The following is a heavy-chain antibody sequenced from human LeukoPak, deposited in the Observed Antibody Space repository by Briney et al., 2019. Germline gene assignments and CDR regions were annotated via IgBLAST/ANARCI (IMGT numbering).Heavy chain of an antibody. Sequence: PGRSLRLSCAASGFTFSSYGMHWVRQAPGKGLEWVAVISYDGSNKYYADSVKGRFSISRDNSKNTLYLQMNSLRAEDTAVYYCAKDSGTSDFDYWGQGTLVTVSS. CDR3: AKDSGTSDFDY. J-gene: IGHJ4*02. CDR2: ISYDGSNK. V-gene: IGHV3-30*18. CDR1: GFTFSSYG.